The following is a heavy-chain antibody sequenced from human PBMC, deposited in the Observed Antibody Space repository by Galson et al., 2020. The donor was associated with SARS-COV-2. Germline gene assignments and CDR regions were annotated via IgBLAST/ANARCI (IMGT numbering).Heavy chain of an antibody. CDR3: ARVKSHSSGWRFDY. CDR1: GGSISSGGYY. J-gene: IGHJ4*02. Sequence: SETLSLTCTVSGGSISSGGYYWSWIRQHPGKGLEWIGYIYYSGSTYYNPSLKSRVTISVDTSKNQFSLKLSSVTAADTAVYYCARVKSHSSGWRFDYWGQGTLVTVSS. D-gene: IGHD6-19*01. CDR2: IYYSGST. V-gene: IGHV4-31*03.